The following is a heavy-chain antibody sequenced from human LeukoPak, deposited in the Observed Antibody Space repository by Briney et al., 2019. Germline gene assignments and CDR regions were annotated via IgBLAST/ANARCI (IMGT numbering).Heavy chain of an antibody. CDR2: IYPGDSDT. CDR3: ARHWGSSIAAAATVAFDI. CDR1: GYSFTSYW. J-gene: IGHJ3*02. Sequence: GESLKISCKGSGYSFTSYWIGWVRHMPGKGLEWMGIIYPGDSDTRYSPSFRGQVTISADKSISTAYLQWSSLKASDTAMYYCARHWGSSIAAAATVAFDIWGQGTMVTVSS. D-gene: IGHD6-13*01. V-gene: IGHV5-51*01.